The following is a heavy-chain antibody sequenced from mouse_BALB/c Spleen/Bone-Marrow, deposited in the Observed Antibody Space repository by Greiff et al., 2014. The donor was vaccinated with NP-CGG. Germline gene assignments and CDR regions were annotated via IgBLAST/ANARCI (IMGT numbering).Heavy chain of an antibody. CDR2: INPSSGYT. Sequence: QVQLKQSGAELARPGASVKMSCRASGYTFTTYTMHWVKQRPGQGLEWIGYINPSSGYTYYNQKFKDKATLTADKSSSAAYLQXXXXXXEDSAVYYCARVYGNYDAMDYWGQGTSVTVSS. CDR3: ARVYGNYDAMDY. D-gene: IGHD2-1*01. CDR1: GYTFTTYT. V-gene: IGHV1-4*01. J-gene: IGHJ4*01.